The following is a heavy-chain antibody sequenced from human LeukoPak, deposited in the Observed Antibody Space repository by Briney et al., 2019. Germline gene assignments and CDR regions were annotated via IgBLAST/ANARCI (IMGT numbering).Heavy chain of an antibody. CDR3: AKGPLRGTAAAIDY. V-gene: IGHV3-30*18. D-gene: IGHD2-2*01. J-gene: IGHJ4*02. CDR2: ISYDGRNI. CDR1: GFTFNNYG. Sequence: GGSLRLSCAASGFTFNNYGMHWVRQASGKGLEWVAVISYDGRNIHYPDSVKGRFTISRDISTDTLWLQMDSLRTEDTAVYYCAKGPLRGTAAAIDYWGQGTLVTVSS.